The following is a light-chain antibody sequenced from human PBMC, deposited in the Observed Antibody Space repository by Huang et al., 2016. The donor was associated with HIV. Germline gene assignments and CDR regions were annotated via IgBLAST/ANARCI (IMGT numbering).Light chain of an antibody. CDR2: GAS. V-gene: IGKV3D-15*01. CDR3: QQYNDWPPLT. Sequence: EIVMTQSPASLSASLGERATLSCRASQGVRTDLAWYQQNPGQPPTLLIFGASPRATGTPPRFSGSGSGTEFTLTITSLQSADSAVYYCQQYNDWPPLTFGGGTKVEI. CDR1: QGVRTD. J-gene: IGKJ4*01.